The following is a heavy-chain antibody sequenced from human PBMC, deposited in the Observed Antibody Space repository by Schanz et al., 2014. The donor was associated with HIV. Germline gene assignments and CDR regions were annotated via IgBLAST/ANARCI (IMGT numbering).Heavy chain of an antibody. CDR3: AKSSGWLYAHFDY. V-gene: IGHV3-23*01. Sequence: EVQILESGGGFVQPGGSLRLSCVVSGLSFSTSMMNWVRQVPGKGLEWVSGISGSGGSPVYAGSVKGRFTISRDNSKNTLYLQMNSLRAEDTAVYYCAKSSGWLYAHFDYWGQGTLVTVSS. CDR1: GLSFSTSM. D-gene: IGHD3-9*01. J-gene: IGHJ4*02. CDR2: ISGSGGSP.